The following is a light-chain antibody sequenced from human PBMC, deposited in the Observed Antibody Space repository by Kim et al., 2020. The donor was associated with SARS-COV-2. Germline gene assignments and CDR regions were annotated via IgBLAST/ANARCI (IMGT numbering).Light chain of an antibody. Sequence: EIVMTQSPAPPSVSPGERATLSCRASQSVSGNLAWYQQKRGQAPRLLIYDASTRATDIPARFSGSGSGTEFTLTISSLQSEDVAVYYCQQYNQWPYTFGQGTKLEI. CDR3: QQYNQWPYT. V-gene: IGKV3-15*01. CDR2: DAS. J-gene: IGKJ2*01. CDR1: QSVSGN.